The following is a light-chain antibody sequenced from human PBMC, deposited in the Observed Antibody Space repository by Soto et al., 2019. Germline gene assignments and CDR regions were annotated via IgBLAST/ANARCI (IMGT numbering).Light chain of an antibody. CDR3: QRYCIYSA. CDR1: QSVSSSY. Sequence: EIVLTQSPGTLSLSPGERATLSCSASQSVSSSYLAGYQQKPGQAPGLLIDGASSSATGITDRFSVSGSRTNFTLNISTVESEEIAVYYCQRYCIYSAFGGGTKTEFK. V-gene: IGKV3-20*01. J-gene: IGKJ4*02. CDR2: GAS.